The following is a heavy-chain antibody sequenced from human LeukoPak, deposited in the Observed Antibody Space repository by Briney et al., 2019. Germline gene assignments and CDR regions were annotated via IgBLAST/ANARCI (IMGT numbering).Heavy chain of an antibody. CDR3: ASCSGGGCSSSFDY. V-gene: IGHV1-2*02. CDR2: INPNSGGT. Sequence: ASVKVSCKASGYTFTGYYMHWVRQAPGQGLEWMGWINPNSGGTNYAQKFQGRVTMTRDTSISTAYMELSRLRSDDTAVYYCASCSGGGCSSSFDYWGQGTLVTVSS. CDR1: GYTFTGYY. J-gene: IGHJ4*02. D-gene: IGHD2-15*01.